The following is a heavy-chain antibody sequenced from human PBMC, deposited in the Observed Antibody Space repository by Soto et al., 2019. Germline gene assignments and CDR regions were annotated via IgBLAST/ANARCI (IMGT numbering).Heavy chain of an antibody. D-gene: IGHD2-21*01. Sequence: EVQLLESGGGLVQPGGSLRLSCAASGFTFSSYAMSWVRQAPGKGVEWVSAISGSGGSTFYADSVKGRFTISRANSKTRLSLRLTSLRAGARAGYYCASDLAGSGLPDYLGQGTVVSVSS. CDR3: ASDLAGSGLPDY. V-gene: IGHV3-23*01. CDR2: ISGSGGST. J-gene: IGHJ4*02. CDR1: GFTFSSYA.